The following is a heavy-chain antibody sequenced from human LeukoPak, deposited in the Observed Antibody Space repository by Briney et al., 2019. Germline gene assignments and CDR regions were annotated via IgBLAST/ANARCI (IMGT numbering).Heavy chain of an antibody. V-gene: IGHV4-59*08. D-gene: IGHD6-19*01. CDR2: IYYSGST. CDR3: ARLVGSGWYGGWFGP. CDR1: GGSISSYY. J-gene: IGHJ5*02. Sequence: PSETLSLTCTVSGGSISSYYWSWIRQPPGKGLEWIGYIYYSGSTNYNPSLKSRVTISVDTSKNQFSLKLSSVTAADTAVYYCARLVGSGWYGGWFGPWGQGTLVTVSS.